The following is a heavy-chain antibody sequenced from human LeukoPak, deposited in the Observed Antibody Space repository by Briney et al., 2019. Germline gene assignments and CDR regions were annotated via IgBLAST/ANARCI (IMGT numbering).Heavy chain of an antibody. D-gene: IGHD2-21*02. V-gene: IGHV3-23*01. J-gene: IGHJ1*01. CDR3: AKEGQFGGDCPLCEYFQH. Sequence: GGSLRLSCAASGFTFSSYAMSWVRQAPGKGLEWVSGISGSGGSTYYADSVKGRFTISRDNSKNTLYLQMNSLRAEDTAVYYCAKEGQFGGDCPLCEYFQHWGQGTLVTVSS. CDR1: GFTFSSYA. CDR2: ISGSGGST.